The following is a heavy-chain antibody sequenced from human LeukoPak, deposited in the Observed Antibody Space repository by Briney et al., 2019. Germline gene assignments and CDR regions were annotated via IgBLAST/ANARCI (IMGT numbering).Heavy chain of an antibody. Sequence: ASVKVSCKASGYTXTGYYIHGVRQAPGQGLEWMGWSNTNSGGTTYAQKYRGRVTMTRATSINNAYMALTRLTSDDTALYYCARADYGNNWFDPWGQGTLVTVSS. D-gene: IGHD4-17*01. CDR1: GYTXTGYY. J-gene: IGHJ5*02. CDR2: SNTNSGGT. V-gene: IGHV1-2*02. CDR3: ARADYGNNWFDP.